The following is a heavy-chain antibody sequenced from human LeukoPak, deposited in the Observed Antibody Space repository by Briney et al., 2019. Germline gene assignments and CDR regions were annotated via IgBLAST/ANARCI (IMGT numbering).Heavy chain of an antibody. D-gene: IGHD2-21*02. CDR2: ISSSSKTI. J-gene: IGHJ4*02. CDR1: GFTFSSYS. V-gene: IGHV3-48*02. CDR3: ARAQYCGGDCYWSFDY. Sequence: GGSLRLSCAASGFTFSSYSMNWVRQAPGKGLEWVSYISSSSKTIYYADSVKGRFTISRDNAKNSLYLQMNSLRDEDTAVYYCARAQYCGGDCYWSFDYWGQGTLVTVSS.